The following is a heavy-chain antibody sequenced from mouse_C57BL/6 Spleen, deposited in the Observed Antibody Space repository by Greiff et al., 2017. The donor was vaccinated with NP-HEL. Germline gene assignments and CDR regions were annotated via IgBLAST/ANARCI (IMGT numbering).Heavy chain of an antibody. D-gene: IGHD1-1*02. V-gene: IGHV1-63*01. CDR3: ARRVVYNYFDD. J-gene: IGHJ2*01. Sequence: QVQLQQPGAELVRPGTSVKMSCKASGYTFTNYWIGWVKQRPGHGLEWIGDIYPGGGYTNYNEKFKGKATLTADKSSSTAYMQFSSLTSEDSAVYYCARRVVYNYFDDWGQGATLTVSS. CDR1: GYTFTNYW. CDR2: IYPGGGYT.